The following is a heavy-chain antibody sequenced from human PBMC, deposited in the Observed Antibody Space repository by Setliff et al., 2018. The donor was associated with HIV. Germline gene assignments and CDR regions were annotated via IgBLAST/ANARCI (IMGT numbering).Heavy chain of an antibody. V-gene: IGHV3-21*01. CDR1: GFTFTTST. CDR3: ARGGGYPDY. CDR2: ISSSGSYI. D-gene: IGHD2-15*01. Sequence: GGSLRLSCAVSGFTFTTSTMNWVRQAPGKGLEWVASISSSGSYIHYADSVKGRFRISRDNAQNSVCLFLSGLRAEDTAVYYCARGGGYPDYWGQGTLVTVSS. J-gene: IGHJ4*02.